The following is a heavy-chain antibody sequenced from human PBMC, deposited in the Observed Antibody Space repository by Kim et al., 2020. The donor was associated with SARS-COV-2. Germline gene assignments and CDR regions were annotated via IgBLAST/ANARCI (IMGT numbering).Heavy chain of an antibody. Sequence: SETLSLTCNVSGVSISGDYWSWIRQTPEKGLQWIASISYAGTMSYNPSLKSRVTISVDTSKNQVSLKLSSVTAADTAMYYCARHLSGSGAFYNVGYCGQGSLVTVSS. CDR3: ARHLSGSGAFYNVGY. CDR1: GVSISGDY. D-gene: IGHD3-10*01. CDR2: ISYAGTM. J-gene: IGHJ4*02. V-gene: IGHV4-59*08.